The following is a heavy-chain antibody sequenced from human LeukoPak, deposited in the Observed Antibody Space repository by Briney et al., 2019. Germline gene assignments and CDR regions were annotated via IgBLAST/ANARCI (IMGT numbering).Heavy chain of an antibody. D-gene: IGHD2-15*01. V-gene: IGHV1-46*01. CDR2: INPSSGST. CDR1: GYTFTSYY. J-gene: IGHJ6*03. Sequence: GASVKVSCNSSGYTFTSYYMHWVRRAPGQGLEWMGIINPSSGSTSYAQKFQGRVTMTMDMSTSTVYMELSSLRSEDTAVYYCARDGAATLHYYYYYMDVWGKGTTVTVSS. CDR3: ARDGAATLHYYYYYMDV.